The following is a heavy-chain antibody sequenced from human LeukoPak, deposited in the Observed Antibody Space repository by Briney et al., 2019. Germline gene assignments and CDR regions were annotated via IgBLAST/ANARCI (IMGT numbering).Heavy chain of an antibody. CDR3: AKDRAVYDFWSGLDY. CDR2: IYSGGST. Sequence: GGSLRLSCAASGFTVSSNYMSWVRQAPGKGLEWVSVIYSGGSTYYADSVKGRFTISRDNSKNTLYLQMNSLRAEDTAVYYCAKDRAVYDFWSGLDYWGQGTLVTVSS. J-gene: IGHJ4*02. CDR1: GFTVSSNY. D-gene: IGHD3-3*01. V-gene: IGHV3-53*01.